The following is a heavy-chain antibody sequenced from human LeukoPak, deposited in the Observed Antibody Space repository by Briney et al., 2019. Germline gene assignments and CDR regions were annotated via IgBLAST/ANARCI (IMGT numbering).Heavy chain of an antibody. CDR3: AYQPKRYYFDY. D-gene: IGHD6-25*01. CDR1: GFTFSDYW. Sequence: PGGSLRLSCAASGFTFSDYWMTWVRQAPGKGLEWVANIKQDGSEKYYVDSVKGRFTISRDNAKNSLYLQMNSLRAEDTAVYYCAYQPKRYYFDYWGQGTLVTVSS. V-gene: IGHV3-7*01. J-gene: IGHJ4*02. CDR2: IKQDGSEK.